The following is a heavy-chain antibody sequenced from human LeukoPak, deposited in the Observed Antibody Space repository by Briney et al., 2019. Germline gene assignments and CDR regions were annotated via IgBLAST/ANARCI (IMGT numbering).Heavy chain of an antibody. V-gene: IGHV1-69*13. J-gene: IGHJ4*02. CDR2: IIPIFGTA. CDR1: GYTFTSYV. CDR3: ARGPLRFLGGIDY. D-gene: IGHD3-3*01. Sequence: SVEVSCKASGYTFTSYVISWVRQAPGQGLEWMGGIIPIFGTANYAQNFQGRVTITADDSTSTAYMALSTLRSEDTAVYYCARGPLRFLGGIDYWGQGTLVTVSS.